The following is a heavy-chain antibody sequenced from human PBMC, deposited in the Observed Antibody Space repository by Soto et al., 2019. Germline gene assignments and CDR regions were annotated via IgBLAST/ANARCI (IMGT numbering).Heavy chain of an antibody. J-gene: IGHJ4*02. V-gene: IGHV3-33*01. CDR1: GFTFSSYG. CDR3: ARDLSDYGDYDLGPFDY. Sequence: SLRLSCAASGFTFSSYGMHWVRQAPGKGLEWVAVIWYDGSNKYYADSVKGRFTISRDNSKNTLYLQMNSLRAEDTAVYYCARDLSDYGDYDLGPFDYSGQGTLVTVAS. CDR2: IWYDGSNK. D-gene: IGHD4-17*01.